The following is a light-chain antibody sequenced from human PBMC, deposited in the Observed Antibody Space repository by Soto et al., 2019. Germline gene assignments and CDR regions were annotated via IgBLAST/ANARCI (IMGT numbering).Light chain of an antibody. V-gene: IGKV1-39*01. Sequence: DIQMTQSPASLSASLGDRVTITCRASQSISSYLNWYQQKPGKAPKLLIYAASSLQSGVPSRFSGSGSGTDFTLTISSLQPEDFAVYYCQQYGSSPGTFGQGTKVDIK. J-gene: IGKJ1*01. CDR2: AAS. CDR1: QSISSY. CDR3: QQYGSSPGT.